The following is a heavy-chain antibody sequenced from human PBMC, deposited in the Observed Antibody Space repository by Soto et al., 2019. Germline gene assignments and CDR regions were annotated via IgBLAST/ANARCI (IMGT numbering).Heavy chain of an antibody. D-gene: IGHD6-19*01. J-gene: IGHJ4*02. V-gene: IGHV1-46*01. CDR2: SHVGPDTT. Sequence: QVQLEQSGAEVKKPGASMKVSCQASGYTFTSYYIHWVRQAPGQELEWMGESHVGPDTTMYAQKFQGRITMTRDTSTSTVYMEMMSLISEDTAVYFCARESSGTYYFDYWGQGTLVTVSS. CDR1: GYTFTSYY. CDR3: ARESSGTYYFDY.